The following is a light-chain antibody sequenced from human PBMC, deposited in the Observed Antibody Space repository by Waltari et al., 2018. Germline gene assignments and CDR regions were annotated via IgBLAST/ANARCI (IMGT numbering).Light chain of an antibody. CDR3: QQRANWPPLT. CDR1: QSVYNF. V-gene: IGKV3-11*01. Sequence: VLTQYPATQSLSPGETATPSCRASQSVYNFLAWYQQKPGQAPRLLIYGASQRATGIPARFSGSGSGTDFTLTISSLEPEDVAVYYCQQRANWPPLTFGGGTKVEIK. J-gene: IGKJ4*01. CDR2: GAS.